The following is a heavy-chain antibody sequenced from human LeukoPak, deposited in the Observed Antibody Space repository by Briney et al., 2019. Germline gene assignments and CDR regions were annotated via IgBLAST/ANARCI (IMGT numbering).Heavy chain of an antibody. D-gene: IGHD6-13*01. CDR3: ARASSSWYAWFDP. J-gene: IGHJ5*02. Sequence: GESLKISCKASGYSFSSYYIAWVRQTPGKGLEWMGIIHPGDSVTRYSPSFQGQVTISADKSISTAYLQWSSLKASDTAMYYCARASSSWYAWFDPWGQGTLVTVSS. CDR1: GYSFSSYY. CDR2: IHPGDSVT. V-gene: IGHV5-51*01.